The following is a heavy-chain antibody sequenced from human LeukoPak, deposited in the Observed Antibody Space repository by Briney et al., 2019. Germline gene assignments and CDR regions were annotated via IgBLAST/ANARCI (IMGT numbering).Heavy chain of an antibody. CDR2: IWYDGSNK. V-gene: IGHV3-33*06. CDR1: GFTFSSYG. D-gene: IGHD2-15*01. J-gene: IGHJ4*02. CDR3: AKDRYGYCSGGSCPFAGY. Sequence: GGSLRLSCAASGFTFSSYGMHWVRQAPGKGLEWVAVIWYDGSNKYYADSVKGRFTISRDNSKNTLYLQMNSLRAEDTAVYYCAKDRYGYCSGGSCPFAGYWGQGTLVTVSS.